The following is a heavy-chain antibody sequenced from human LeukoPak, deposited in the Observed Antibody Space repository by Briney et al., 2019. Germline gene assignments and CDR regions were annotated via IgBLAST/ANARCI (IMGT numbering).Heavy chain of an antibody. CDR2: IKQDGSEK. J-gene: IGHJ4*02. D-gene: IGHD3-16*02. V-gene: IGHV3-7*03. Sequence: GGSLRLSCAASGFTFSSYWMSWVRQAPGKGLEWVANIKQDGSEKYYVDSVKGRFTISRDNAKNSLYLQMNSLRSEDTAVYYCARGFSSRNHRILGELSLWGTNKYYFDYWGQGTLVTVSS. CDR1: GFTFSSYW. CDR3: ARGFSSRNHRILGELSLWGTNKYYFDY.